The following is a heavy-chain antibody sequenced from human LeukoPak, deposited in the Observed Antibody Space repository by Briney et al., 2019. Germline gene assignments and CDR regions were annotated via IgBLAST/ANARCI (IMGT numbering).Heavy chain of an antibody. Sequence: PWVYLSFSCAAATFSFCSNTMSRHRQAQGNGLVWVSAISGSGCSTYYADSVKGRCTISRDNSKNTLYLQMNSLRAEDTAVYYCAKAELSRGWQFDYWGQGTLVTVSS. CDR2: ISGSGCST. D-gene: IGHD6-19*01. J-gene: IGHJ4*02. CDR1: TFSFCSNT. V-gene: IGHV3-23*01. CDR3: AKAELSRGWQFDY.